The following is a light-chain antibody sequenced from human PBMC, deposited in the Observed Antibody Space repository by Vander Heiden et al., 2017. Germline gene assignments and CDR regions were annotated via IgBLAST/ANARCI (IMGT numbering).Light chain of an antibody. V-gene: IGKV4-1*01. CDR1: QSVLYSSNNKNY. J-gene: IGKJ2*01. CDR3: QQYYSIPRT. CDR2: WAS. Sequence: DIVMTQSPDSLAVSLGERATINCKSSQSVLYSSNNKNYLAWYQQKPGQSPKLLIFWASARESGVHDRFSGSGSGADFTLTISSLQAEDVAVYYCQQYYSIPRTFGQGTKLEIK.